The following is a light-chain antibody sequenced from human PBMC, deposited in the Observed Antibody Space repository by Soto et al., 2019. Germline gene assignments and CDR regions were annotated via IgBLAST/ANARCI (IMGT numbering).Light chain of an antibody. CDR1: QSVSSN. J-gene: IGKJ1*01. V-gene: IGKV3-15*01. CDR3: QQFNNLPRT. Sequence: EIVMTQSPATLSVSPGERATLSCRASQSVSSNLAWYQQKPGQAPKLLIYCASTRATGIPSRFSGSGSGTEFTLTISSLQSEDFAAYYCQQFNNLPRTFGQGTKVEIK. CDR2: CAS.